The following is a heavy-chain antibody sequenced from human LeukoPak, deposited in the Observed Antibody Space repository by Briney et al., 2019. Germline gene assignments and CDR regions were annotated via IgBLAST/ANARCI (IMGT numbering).Heavy chain of an antibody. J-gene: IGHJ5*02. CDR2: IRYDGSNK. CDR3: AKNGIVGATPLNWFDP. Sequence: GGSLRLSCAASGFTFSSYGMHWVRQAPGKGLEWVAFIRYDGSNKYYADSVKGRFTISRDNSKNTLYLQMSSLRAEDTAVYYCAKNGIVGATPLNWFDPWGQGTLVTVSS. CDR1: GFTFSSYG. D-gene: IGHD1-26*01. V-gene: IGHV3-30*02.